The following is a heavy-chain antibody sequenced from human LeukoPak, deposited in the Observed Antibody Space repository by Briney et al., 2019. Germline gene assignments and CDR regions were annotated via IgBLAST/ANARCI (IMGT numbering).Heavy chain of an antibody. J-gene: IGHJ6*02. D-gene: IGHD5-24*01. CDR3: ARRAPAENYYYYGMDV. CDR2: IIPILGIA. CDR1: GGTFSSYA. V-gene: IGHV1-69*04. Sequence: SVKVSCKASGGTFSSYAISWVRQAPGEGLEWMGRIIPILGIANYAQKFQGRVTITADKSTSTAYMELSSLRSEDTAVYYCARRAPAENYYYYGMDVWGQGTTVTVSS.